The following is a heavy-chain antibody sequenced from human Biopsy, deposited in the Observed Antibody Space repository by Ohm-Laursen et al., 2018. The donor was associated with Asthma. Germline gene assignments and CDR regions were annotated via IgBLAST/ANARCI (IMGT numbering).Heavy chain of an antibody. V-gene: IGHV1-2*06. CDR1: GYTFIGYH. D-gene: IGHD7-27*01. Sequence: GASVKVSCKTSGYTFIGYHIHWVRQAPGQGLEWMGRINPNSGGTNCAQKFQGRVTMTSDTSISTAYMELSRLRSDDAALYYCARGQKSPGDRWFDPWGQGTLVTVSS. J-gene: IGHJ5*02. CDR2: INPNSGGT. CDR3: ARGQKSPGDRWFDP.